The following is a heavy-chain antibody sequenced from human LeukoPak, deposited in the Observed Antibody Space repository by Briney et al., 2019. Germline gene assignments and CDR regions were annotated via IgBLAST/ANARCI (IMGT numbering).Heavy chain of an antibody. D-gene: IGHD2-2*02. CDR1: GLTFSSYA. CDR3: AKGKCGGTSCYTPWDY. J-gene: IGHJ4*02. Sequence: GGSLRLSCAASGLTFSSYAMSWVRQAPGKGLEWVSTISSSGGSTYYADSVKGRFTVSRDNSKNTLHLQMNSLRAEDTAVYYCAKGKCGGTSCYTPWDYWGQGTLVTVSS. V-gene: IGHV3-23*01. CDR2: ISSSGGST.